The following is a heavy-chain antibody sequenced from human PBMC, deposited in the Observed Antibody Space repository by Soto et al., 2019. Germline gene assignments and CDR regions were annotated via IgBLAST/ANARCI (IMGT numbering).Heavy chain of an antibody. Sequence: GGSLRLSCAVSGFTFSNYSIHWVRQAPCKGLEWVAVISYHGSDEYYADSVKGRFTISRDNSRNMLYLQMNSLRAEDTAVYFCAREGIFCSSINCYDYCGQGALVTVSS. D-gene: IGHD2-2*01. J-gene: IGHJ4*02. CDR2: ISYHGSDE. CDR1: GFTFSNYS. CDR3: AREGIFCSSINCYDY. V-gene: IGHV3-30*04.